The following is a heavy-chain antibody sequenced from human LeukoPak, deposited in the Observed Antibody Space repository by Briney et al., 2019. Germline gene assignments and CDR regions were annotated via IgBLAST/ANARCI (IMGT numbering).Heavy chain of an antibody. J-gene: IGHJ6*03. D-gene: IGHD5-24*01. CDR2: INPNSGGT. CDR3: ASPGRWRTAPYYYYYMDV. Sequence: ASVKVSCKASGYTFTGYYMHWVRQAPGQGLEWMGWINPNSGGTNYAQKFQGRVTITRDTSISTAYMELSRLRSDDTAVYYCASPGRWRTAPYYYYYMDVWGKGTTVTVSS. V-gene: IGHV1-2*02. CDR1: GYTFTGYY.